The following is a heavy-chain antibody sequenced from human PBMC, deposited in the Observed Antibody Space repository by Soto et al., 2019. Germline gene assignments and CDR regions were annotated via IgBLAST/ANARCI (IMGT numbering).Heavy chain of an antibody. J-gene: IGHJ3*01. D-gene: IGHD1-26*01. CDR2: ISHSGTT. Sequence: PSETLSLKCAVYGGSFTGFYWTWVRQPPGKGPEWIGEISHSGTTSFNPSLKGRVTLSVDRLRNQFSLTLTSVTAADTAVYYCARGLYSTNAFDVWGQGTMVTVSS. V-gene: IGHV4-34*01. CDR3: ARGLYSTNAFDV. CDR1: GGSFTGFY.